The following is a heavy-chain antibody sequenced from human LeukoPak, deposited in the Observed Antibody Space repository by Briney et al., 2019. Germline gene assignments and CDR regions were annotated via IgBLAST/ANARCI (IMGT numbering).Heavy chain of an antibody. J-gene: IGHJ4*02. CDR2: IYYSGST. V-gene: IGHV4-61*01. CDR3: ARASSQVGATAIPDY. Sequence: PSETLSLTCTVSGGSIRSSTYYWSWLRQPPGKGLEWIGYIYYSGSTNYNPSLKSRVTISVDTSKNQFSLKLSSVTAADTAVYYCARASSQVGATAIPDYWGQGTLVTVSS. D-gene: IGHD1-26*01. CDR1: GGSIRSSTYY.